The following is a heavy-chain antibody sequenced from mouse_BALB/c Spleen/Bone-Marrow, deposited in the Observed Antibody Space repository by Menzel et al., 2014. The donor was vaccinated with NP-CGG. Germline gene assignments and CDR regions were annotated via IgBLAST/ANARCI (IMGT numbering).Heavy chain of an antibody. D-gene: IGHD1-2*01. CDR3: ARDNDPITSAYWYFDV. CDR1: GFTFTDYY. J-gene: IGHJ1*01. V-gene: IGHV7-3*02. Sequence: EVKLVESGGGLVQPGGSLRLSCATSGFTFTDYYMSWVRQPPGKALEWLGFIRNKAKGYTTEYSASVKGRVTISRDNSQSRLYVQMNALRAEDSATYYGARDNDPITSAYWYFDVWGARTTVTVSS. CDR2: IRNKAKGYTT.